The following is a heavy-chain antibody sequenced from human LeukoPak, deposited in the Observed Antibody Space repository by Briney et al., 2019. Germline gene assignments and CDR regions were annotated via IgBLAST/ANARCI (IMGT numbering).Heavy chain of an antibody. V-gene: IGHV4-38-2*02. D-gene: IGHD3-10*01. CDR3: ARDEKGWFGESNYFDY. Sequence: SETLSLTCTVSGYSISSGYYWGWIRQPPGKGLEWIGSIYHSGSTYYNPSLKSRVTISVDTSKNQFSLKLSSVTAADTAVYYCARDEKGWFGESNYFDYWGQGTLVTVSS. CDR1: GYSISSGYY. CDR2: IYHSGST. J-gene: IGHJ4*02.